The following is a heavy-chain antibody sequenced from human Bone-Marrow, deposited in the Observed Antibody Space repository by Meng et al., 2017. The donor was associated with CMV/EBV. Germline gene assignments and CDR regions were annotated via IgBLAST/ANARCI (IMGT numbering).Heavy chain of an antibody. CDR2: ISSSGSTI. CDR1: GFTFSDYY. D-gene: IGHD2-15*01. Sequence: GESLKISCAASGFTFSDYYMSWIRQAPGKGLEWVSYISSSGSTIYYADSVKGRFTISRDNAKNSLYLQMNSLRAEDTALYHCARGATGGYYFADWGPGTLVTVSS. V-gene: IGHV3-11*01. CDR3: ARGATGGYYFAD. J-gene: IGHJ4*02.